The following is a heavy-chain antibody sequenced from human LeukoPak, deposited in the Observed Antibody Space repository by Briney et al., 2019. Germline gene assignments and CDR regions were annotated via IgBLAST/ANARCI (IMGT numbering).Heavy chain of an antibody. Sequence: ASVKVSCKVSGYTLTELSMHWVRQAPGKGLEWMGGFDPEDGETIYAQKFQGRVTMTEDTSTDTAYMELSSLRSEDTAVYYCATVQGSWFGESRYRYSDYWGQGTLVTVSS. CDR1: GYTLTELS. CDR3: ATVQGSWFGESRYRYSDY. J-gene: IGHJ4*02. CDR2: FDPEDGET. V-gene: IGHV1-24*01. D-gene: IGHD3-10*01.